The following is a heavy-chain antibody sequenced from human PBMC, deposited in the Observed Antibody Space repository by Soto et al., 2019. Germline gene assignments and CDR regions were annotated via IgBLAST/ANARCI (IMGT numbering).Heavy chain of an antibody. D-gene: IGHD3-22*01. CDR1: GGTFSSYA. Sequence: ASVKVSCKASGGTFSSYAISWVRQAPGPGLEWMGGIIPIFGTANYAQKFQGRVTITADESTSTAYMELSSLRSEDTAVYYCARAPTYYYDSSGYDYWGQGTLVTVSS. CDR2: IIPIFGTA. V-gene: IGHV1-69*13. CDR3: ARAPTYYYDSSGYDY. J-gene: IGHJ4*02.